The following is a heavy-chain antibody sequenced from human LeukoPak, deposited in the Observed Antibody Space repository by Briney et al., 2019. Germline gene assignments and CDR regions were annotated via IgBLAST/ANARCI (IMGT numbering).Heavy chain of an antibody. CDR2: IYHSGTT. J-gene: IGHJ4*02. Sequence: SGTLSLTCAVSGAFITNSHWWSWARQPPGQGLEWIGEIYHSGTTTYNPSLQGRVTMSVDKSKTQFSRRLTSVTAADTAVYYCATYFYGEYGSYYFDYWGQGTLVTVSS. V-gene: IGHV4-4*02. D-gene: IGHD4-17*01. CDR1: GAFITNSHW. CDR3: ATYFYGEYGSYYFDY.